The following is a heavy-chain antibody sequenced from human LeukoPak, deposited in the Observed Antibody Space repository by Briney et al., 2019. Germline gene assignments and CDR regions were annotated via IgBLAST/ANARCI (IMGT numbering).Heavy chain of an antibody. Sequence: GGSLRLSCAASGITFSNYAMSWVRQAPGKGLEWVSSISGSGGRTHYADSVKGRFTISRDNAKNSLYLQMNSLRAEDTAVYYCARGIRTITMIVVAYQGFDYWGQGTLVTVSS. D-gene: IGHD3-22*01. CDR1: GITFSNYA. CDR3: ARGIRTITMIVVAYQGFDY. J-gene: IGHJ4*02. V-gene: IGHV3-23*01. CDR2: ISGSGGRT.